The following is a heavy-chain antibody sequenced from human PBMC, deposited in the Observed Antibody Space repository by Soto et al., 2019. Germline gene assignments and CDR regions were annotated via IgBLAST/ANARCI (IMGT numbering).Heavy chain of an antibody. J-gene: IGHJ6*03. Sequence: ALLKVYCKGFGYRYSGYHVNRVIQATGQGLEWMGWMNPNSGNTGYAQKFQGRVTMTRNTPISTAYMELSSLRSEDTAVYYCARSYSSGKYYYTDVWLKGTTVTVSS. CDR1: GYRYSGYH. CDR3: ARSYSSGKYYYTDV. V-gene: IGHV1-8*01. D-gene: IGHD5-12*01. CDR2: MNPNSGNT.